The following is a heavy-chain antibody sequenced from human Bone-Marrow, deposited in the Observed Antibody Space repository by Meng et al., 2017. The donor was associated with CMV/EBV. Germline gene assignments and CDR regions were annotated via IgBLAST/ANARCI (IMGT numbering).Heavy chain of an antibody. CDR3: ARAPRYDYVWGSYRYTGGFDY. Sequence: ASVKVSCKASGYTFTSYDINWVRQATGQGLEWMGWMNPNSGNTGYAQKFQGRVTITADKSTSTAYMELSSLRSEDTAVYYCARAPRYDYVWGSYRYTGGFDYWGQGTLVTVSS. J-gene: IGHJ4*02. CDR1: GYTFTSYD. V-gene: IGHV1-8*01. CDR2: MNPNSGNT. D-gene: IGHD3-16*02.